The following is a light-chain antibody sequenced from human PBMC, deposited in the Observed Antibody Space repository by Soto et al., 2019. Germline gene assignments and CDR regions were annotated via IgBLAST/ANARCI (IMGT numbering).Light chain of an antibody. J-gene: IGLJ1*01. V-gene: IGLV1-40*01. CDR2: GNT. Sequence: QSVLTQPPSVSGAPGQRVTISCTGSSSNLGSGYDVQWYLQLPGAAPKLLIYGNTNRPSGVPDRFSGSKSGTSASLAISGLQAEDEAEYFCQSYDNMVSPYNYVFGTGTKVTVL. CDR3: QSYDNMVSPYNYV. CDR1: SSNLGSGYD.